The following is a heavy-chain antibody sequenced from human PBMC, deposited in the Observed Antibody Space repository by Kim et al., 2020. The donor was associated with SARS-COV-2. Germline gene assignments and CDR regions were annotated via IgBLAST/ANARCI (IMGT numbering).Heavy chain of an antibody. Sequence: YYSGSTYYNPSLKSRVTISVDTSKNQFSLKLSSVTAADTAVYYCARDRQHWGQGTLVTVSS. CDR2: YYSGST. V-gene: IGHV4-31*02. J-gene: IGHJ1*01. CDR3: ARDRQH.